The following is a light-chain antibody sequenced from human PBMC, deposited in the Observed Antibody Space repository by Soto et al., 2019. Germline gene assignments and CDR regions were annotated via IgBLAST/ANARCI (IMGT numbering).Light chain of an antibody. Sequence: DIVMTQSPATLSVSPGERATLSCRASQNILSNLAWYQQKPGQAPRLLVYGASTRATGIPARFSGSGSGTEFTLTISSLQSEDFAVYYCQQYNNWPWTFGQGTKVDIK. J-gene: IGKJ1*01. CDR2: GAS. CDR1: QNILSN. CDR3: QQYNNWPWT. V-gene: IGKV3-15*01.